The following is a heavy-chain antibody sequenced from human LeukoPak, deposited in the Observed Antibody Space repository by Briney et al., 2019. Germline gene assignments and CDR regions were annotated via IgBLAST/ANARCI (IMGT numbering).Heavy chain of an antibody. CDR2: IYSDGRT. D-gene: IGHD2-15*01. CDR1: GFTVSNKY. Sequence: GGPLRLSCAASGFTVSNKYMTWVRQAPGKGLEWVSLIYSDGRTYYADSVKGRCTISRHNSKNTLYLQMNSLRVEDTAVYYCASDVDCSGGSCPFWGQGTLVTVSS. J-gene: IGHJ4*02. CDR3: ASDVDCSGGSCPF. V-gene: IGHV3-53*01.